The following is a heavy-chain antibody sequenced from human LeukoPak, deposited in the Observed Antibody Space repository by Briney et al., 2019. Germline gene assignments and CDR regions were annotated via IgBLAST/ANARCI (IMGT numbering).Heavy chain of an antibody. CDR3: AVDQVDRWFDP. V-gene: IGHV3-23*01. CDR1: GFTFSSFA. CDR2: ISHSGGGT. Sequence: GGSLRLSCAASGFTFSSFAMSWVRQIPREGLEWVSSISHSGGGTNYADSVKGRFTISRDNSKGTLFLQMDSLRGDDTAIYYCAVDQVDRWFDPWGQGTLVTVSS. J-gene: IGHJ5*02. D-gene: IGHD2-15*01.